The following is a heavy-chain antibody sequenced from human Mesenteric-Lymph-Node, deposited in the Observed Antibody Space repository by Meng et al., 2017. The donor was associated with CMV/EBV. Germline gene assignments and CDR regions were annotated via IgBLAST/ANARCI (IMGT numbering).Heavy chain of an antibody. J-gene: IGHJ4*02. CDR3: AKILGNWNYLDY. D-gene: IGHD1-20*01. V-gene: IGHV3-30*02. Sequence: GESLKISCTASELTLSGYSMHWVRQAPGKGLEWVAFIRYDGSNKNCADSVKGRFTISRDNSKSTLYLQMNSLRAEDTAVYYCAKILGNWNYLDYWGQGTLVTVSS. CDR2: IRYDGSNK. CDR1: ELTLSGYS.